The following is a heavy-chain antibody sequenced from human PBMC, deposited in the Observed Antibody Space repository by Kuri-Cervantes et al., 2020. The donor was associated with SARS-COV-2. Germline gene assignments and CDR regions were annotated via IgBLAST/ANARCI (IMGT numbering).Heavy chain of an antibody. CDR2: INPNSGGT. J-gene: IGHJ6*02. D-gene: IGHD4-11*01. V-gene: IGHV1-2*02. CDR1: GYTFTSYG. CDR3: ASNSNYWYYGMDV. Sequence: ASVKVSCKASGYTFTSYGISWVRQAPGQGLEWMGCINPNSGGTNYAQKFQGRVTMTRDTSISTAYMELSRLRSDDTAVYYCASNSNYWYYGMDVWGQGTTVTVSS.